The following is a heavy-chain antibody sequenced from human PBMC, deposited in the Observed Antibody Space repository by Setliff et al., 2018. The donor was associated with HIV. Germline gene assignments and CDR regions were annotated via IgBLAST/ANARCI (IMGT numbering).Heavy chain of an antibody. D-gene: IGHD4-17*01. CDR2: IYHTGST. CDR3: AREIYGGNSRPFDY. Sequence: SETLSLTCAVSGGSISTINWWNWVRQPPGKGLEWIGEIYHTGSTHYNPSLKSRLTISVDTSKNQVSLKLSSVTAADTAVYYCAREIYGGNSRPFDYWGQGILVTVSS. CDR1: GGSISTINW. V-gene: IGHV4-4*02. J-gene: IGHJ4*02.